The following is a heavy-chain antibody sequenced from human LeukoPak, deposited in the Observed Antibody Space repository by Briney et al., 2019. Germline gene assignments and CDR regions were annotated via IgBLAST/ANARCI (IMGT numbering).Heavy chain of an antibody. CDR3: ARDEPYNNYANWFDP. D-gene: IGHD4-11*01. V-gene: IGHV4-4*07. CDR2: IYTSGST. J-gene: IGHJ5*02. CDR1: GGSISSYY. Sequence: SETLSLTCTVSGGSISSYYWSWIRQPAGKGLEWIGRIYTSGSTNYNPSLKSRVTMSVDTSKNQFSLKLSSVTAADTAVYYCARDEPYNNYANWFDPWGQGTLVTVSS.